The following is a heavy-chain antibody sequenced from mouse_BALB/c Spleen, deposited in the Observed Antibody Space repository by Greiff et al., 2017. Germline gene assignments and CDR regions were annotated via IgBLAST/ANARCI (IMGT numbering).Heavy chain of an antibody. CDR2: ISYDGSN. Sequence: EVQLQESGPGLVKPSQSLSLTCSVTGYSITSGYYWNWIRQFPGNKLEWMGYISYDGSNNYNPSLKNRISITRDTSKNQFFLKLNSVTTEDTATYYCARPSTGPFDYWGQGTTLTVSS. CDR1: GYSITSGYY. V-gene: IGHV3-6*02. CDR3: ARPSTGPFDY. D-gene: IGHD4-1*02. J-gene: IGHJ2*01.